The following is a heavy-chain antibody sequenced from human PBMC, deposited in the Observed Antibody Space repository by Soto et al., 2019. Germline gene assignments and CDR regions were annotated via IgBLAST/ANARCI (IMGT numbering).Heavy chain of an antibody. CDR1: GYTLNEVA. D-gene: IGHD4-17*01. Sequence: QVQLVQSGAEVKKPGASVKVSCKVSGYTLNEVAMHWVRQAPGKGLEWLGGFDPDEAETIYAQHFQGRVTMTEDTSTDTVYIELSSLRSEDTALYSCTTYHGDYNFDHWGQGTLVTVSS. CDR2: FDPDEAET. J-gene: IGHJ5*02. CDR3: TTYHGDYNFDH. V-gene: IGHV1-24*01.